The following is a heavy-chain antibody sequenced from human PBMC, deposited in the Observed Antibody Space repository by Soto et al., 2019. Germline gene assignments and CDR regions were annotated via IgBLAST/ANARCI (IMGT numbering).Heavy chain of an antibody. CDR3: ARVGARVGSHCVGDCYGIRHFDL. J-gene: IGHJ2*01. V-gene: IGHV3-21*01. CDR1: GFTFTRYT. Sequence: EVQLVESGGGLVKPGGSLRLSCAASGFTFTRYTITWVRQAPGKGLDWVSSISGGTSYIHYGDSVKGRFTISRDNAKNSLYLQVNSLRPEDTAVYYCARVGARVGSHCVGDCYGIRHFDLWGRGTLVSVSS. D-gene: IGHD2-21*01. CDR2: ISGGTSYI.